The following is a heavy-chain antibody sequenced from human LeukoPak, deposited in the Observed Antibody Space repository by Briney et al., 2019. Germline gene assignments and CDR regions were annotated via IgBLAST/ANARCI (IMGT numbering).Heavy chain of an antibody. CDR3: AKGHYDFWSGAIDY. J-gene: IGHJ4*02. V-gene: IGHV3-23*01. Sequence: PGGSLRLSCAASGFTFSSYAMSWVRQAPGKGLEWVSAISGSGGSTYYADSVKGRFTISRDNSKNTLYLQMNSLRAEDTAVYSCAKGHYDFWSGAIDYWGQGTLVTVSS. CDR2: ISGSGGST. CDR1: GFTFSSYA. D-gene: IGHD3-3*01.